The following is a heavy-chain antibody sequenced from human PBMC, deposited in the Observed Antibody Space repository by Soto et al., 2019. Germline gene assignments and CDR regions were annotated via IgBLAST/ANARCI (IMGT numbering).Heavy chain of an antibody. CDR3: ARMSYGDYNIGY. CDR2: TIPIFGTA. V-gene: IGHV1-69*13. J-gene: IGHJ4*02. Sequence: GASVKVSCKASGGTFSSYAISWVRQAPGQGLEWMGGTIPIFGTANYAQKFQGRVTITADESTSTAYMELSSLRSEDTAVYYCARMSYGDYNIGYWGQGTLVTVSS. CDR1: GGTFSSYA. D-gene: IGHD4-17*01.